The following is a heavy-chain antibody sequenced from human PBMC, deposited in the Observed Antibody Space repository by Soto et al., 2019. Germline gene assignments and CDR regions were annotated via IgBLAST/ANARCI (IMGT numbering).Heavy chain of an antibody. J-gene: IGHJ6*02. V-gene: IGHV3-23*01. CDR3: AKDRGTYYYDSSGYGMDV. CDR1: GFTFSSYA. D-gene: IGHD3-22*01. Sequence: GGSLRLSCAASGFTFSSYAMSWVRQAPGKGLEWVSAISGSGGSTYYADSVKGRFTISRDNSKNTLYLQMNSLRAEDTAVYYCAKDRGTYYYDSSGYGMDVSGQATTVTVSS. CDR2: ISGSGGST.